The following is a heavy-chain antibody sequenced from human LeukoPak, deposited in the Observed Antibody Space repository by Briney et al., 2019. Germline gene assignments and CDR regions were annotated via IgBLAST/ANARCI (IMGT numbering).Heavy chain of an antibody. CDR2: IIPIFGTA. V-gene: IGHV1-69*05. Sequence: ASVKVSCKASGGTFSSYAISWVRQAPGQGLEWMGGIIPIFGTANYAQKLQGRVTMTTDTSTSTAYMELRSLRSDDTAVYYCARDRIPGDPYYYYGMDVWGQGTTVTVSS. J-gene: IGHJ6*02. D-gene: IGHD1-14*01. CDR1: GGTFSSYA. CDR3: ARDRIPGDPYYYYGMDV.